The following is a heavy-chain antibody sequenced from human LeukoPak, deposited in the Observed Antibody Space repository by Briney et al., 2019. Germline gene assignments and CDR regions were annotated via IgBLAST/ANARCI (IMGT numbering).Heavy chain of an antibody. CDR3: ARERAGDTAPNPTFDY. Sequence: ARSLRLSCAASGFTFSSYAMHWVRQAPRKGLQWVAVISYDGSNKYYADSVKGRFTISRDNSKNTLYLQMNSLRAEDTAVYYCARERAGDTAPNPTFDYWGQGTLVTVSS. D-gene: IGHD5-18*01. CDR1: GFTFSSYA. J-gene: IGHJ4*02. CDR2: ISYDGSNK. V-gene: IGHV3-30-3*01.